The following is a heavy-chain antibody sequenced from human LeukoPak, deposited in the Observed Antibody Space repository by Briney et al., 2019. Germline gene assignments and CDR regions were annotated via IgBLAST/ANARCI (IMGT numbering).Heavy chain of an antibody. CDR3: AREPSPMGPFDY. CDR1: GGSISSYY. V-gene: IGHV4-59*01. Sequence: SETLSLTCTVSGGSISSYYWSGIRQPPGKGLEWIGYIYYSGSTNYNPSLKSRVTISVDTSKNQFSLKLSSVTAADTAVYYCAREPSPMGPFDYWGQGTLVTVSS. CDR2: IYYSGST. J-gene: IGHJ4*02. D-gene: IGHD3-10*01.